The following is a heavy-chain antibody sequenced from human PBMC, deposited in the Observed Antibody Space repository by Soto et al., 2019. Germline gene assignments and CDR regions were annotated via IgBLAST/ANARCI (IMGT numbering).Heavy chain of an antibody. CDR2: IYYSGST. Sequence: SGTLSLTCTASGFSFSSYYLSWVRQAPGKGLEWIGSIYYSGSTNYNPSLQSRVTLSVDTSKNQFSLKLSSVTAADTAVYYCAGQPTAGSYYDLRSYYYYYAMDVWGQGTSVT. CDR1: GFSFSSYY. J-gene: IGHJ6*02. CDR3: AGQPTAGSYYDLRSYYYYYAMDV. D-gene: IGHD3-10*01. V-gene: IGHV4-59*08.